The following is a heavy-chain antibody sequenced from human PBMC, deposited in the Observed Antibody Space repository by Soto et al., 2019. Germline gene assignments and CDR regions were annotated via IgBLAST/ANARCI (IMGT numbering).Heavy chain of an antibody. V-gene: IGHV3-33*01. D-gene: IGHD2-21*02. CDR3: ASRGIVVVTADLEDPFDI. Sequence: QVQLVESGGGVVQPGRSLRLSCVASGFTFSGYGMHWIRQAPGKGLEWVANIHYDGRNKHYADSVKGRFTISRDNSKNTLYLQMNSLRAEDTAVYYCASRGIVVVTADLEDPFDIWGQGTMVTVSS. CDR2: IHYDGRNK. J-gene: IGHJ3*02. CDR1: GFTFSGYG.